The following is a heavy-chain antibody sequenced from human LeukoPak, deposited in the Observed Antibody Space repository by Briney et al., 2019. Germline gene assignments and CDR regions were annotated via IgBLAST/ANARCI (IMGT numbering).Heavy chain of an antibody. Sequence: GGSLRLSCAASGFTVSSYYMSWVRQAPGKGLEWVANIKQDGSEKYYVDSVKGRFTISRDNAKNSLYLQMNSLRAEDTAVYYCARDGDFWSGYFFPGDYWGQGTLVTVSS. D-gene: IGHD3-3*01. CDR2: IKQDGSEK. J-gene: IGHJ4*02. CDR3: ARDGDFWSGYFFPGDY. V-gene: IGHV3-7*01. CDR1: GFTVSSYY.